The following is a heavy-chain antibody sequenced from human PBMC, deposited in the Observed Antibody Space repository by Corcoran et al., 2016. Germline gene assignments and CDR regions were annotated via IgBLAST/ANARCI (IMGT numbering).Heavy chain of an antibody. Sequence: QVQLVQSGAEVKKPGASVKVSCKASGYTFTGYYIQWMRQAPGQGLEWMGWINANRGGTNYAPKFQGRVTMTRDTSINTAFMERSSLTSDDTAIDYCARAGGSCTTTTCYSRSGPWGPGTLVTVSS. D-gene: IGHD2-2*01. V-gene: IGHV1-2*02. CDR2: INANRGGT. CDR1: GYTFTGYY. J-gene: IGHJ5*02. CDR3: ARAGGSCTTTTCYSRSGP.